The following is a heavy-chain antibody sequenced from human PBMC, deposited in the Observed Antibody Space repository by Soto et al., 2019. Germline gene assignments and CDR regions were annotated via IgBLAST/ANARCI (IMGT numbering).Heavy chain of an antibody. CDR2: ISYDGTNK. V-gene: IGHV3-30-3*01. D-gene: IGHD6-19*01. J-gene: IGHJ4*02. CDR3: AREGGVSGWYWGGDY. Sequence: GWSLRLSCAASGFTFSSFPMHLVRQAPGKGLERVALISYDGTNKYYTDSVKGRFTISRDNSKNTLYLQMNSLRAEDTAVYYCAREGGVSGWYWGGDYWGKGTQVTVSS. CDR1: GFTFSSFP.